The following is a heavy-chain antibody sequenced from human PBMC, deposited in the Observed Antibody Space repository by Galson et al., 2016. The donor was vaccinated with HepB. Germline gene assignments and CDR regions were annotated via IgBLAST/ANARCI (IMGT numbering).Heavy chain of an antibody. Sequence: SLRLSCAASGFSFSGYAMGWVRQAPGKGVEWVAGISANGGSTNYADSVKGRFTFSRDHSKNTLYLQMNSLRVEDTAVYYCAKLPYGGADYWGQGTLVTVSS. D-gene: IGHD4-23*01. J-gene: IGHJ4*02. CDR1: GFSFSGYA. CDR2: ISANGGST. V-gene: IGHV3-23*01. CDR3: AKLPYGGADY.